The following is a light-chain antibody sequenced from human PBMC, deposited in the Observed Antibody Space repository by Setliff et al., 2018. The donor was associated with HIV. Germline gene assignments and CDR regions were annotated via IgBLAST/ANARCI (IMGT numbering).Light chain of an antibody. CDR2: EVN. J-gene: IGLJ1*01. V-gene: IGLV2-14*01. CDR3: SSYTTSTPYV. CDR1: SNDVGTYNY. Sequence: QSALTQPASVSGSPGQSIIISCTGTSNDVGTYNYVSWHQHHPGKVPKLIIYEVNNRPSGVSNRFSGSKSGNTASLTISGLQAEDEADYYCSSYTTSTPYVFGTGTRVTVL.